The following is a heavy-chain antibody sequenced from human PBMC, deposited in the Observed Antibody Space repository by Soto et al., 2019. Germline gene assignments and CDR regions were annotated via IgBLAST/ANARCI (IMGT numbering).Heavy chain of an antibody. V-gene: IGHV1-2*04. CDR1: GYTFTGYY. CDR3: ARENQSLLYCSGGSCYGSYFDY. J-gene: IGHJ4*02. CDR2: INPNSGGT. Sequence: ASVKVSCKASGYTFTGYYMHWVRQAPGQGLEWMGWINPNSGGTNYAQKFQGWVTMTRDTSISTAYMELSRLRSDDTAAYYCARENQSLLYCSGGSCYGSYFDYWGQGTLVTVSS. D-gene: IGHD2-15*01.